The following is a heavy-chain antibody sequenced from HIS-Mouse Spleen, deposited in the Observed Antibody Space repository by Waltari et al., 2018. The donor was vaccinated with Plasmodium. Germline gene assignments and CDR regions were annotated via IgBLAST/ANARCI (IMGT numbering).Heavy chain of an antibody. CDR2: ISSSISYI. V-gene: IGHV3-21*01. J-gene: IGHJ4*02. Sequence: EVQLVESGGGLVKPGGSLSLSCAALGSTFSSYSMNWVRQAPGKGLEWVSSISSSISYIYYADSVKGRFTISRDNAKNSLYLQMNSLRAEDTAVYYCARDRSAAALLGYWGQGTLVTVSS. D-gene: IGHD6-13*01. CDR3: ARDRSAAALLGY. CDR1: GSTFSSYS.